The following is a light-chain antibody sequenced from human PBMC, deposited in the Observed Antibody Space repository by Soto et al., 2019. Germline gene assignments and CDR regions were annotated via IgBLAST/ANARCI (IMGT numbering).Light chain of an antibody. J-gene: IGKJ3*01. CDR1: QGFSSAY. CDR2: GAS. CDR3: QQFGSSPLFT. Sequence: EIVLTQSPGTLSLCPGERATLSCRASQGFSSAYLACYQQKPGQPPSLLIYGASSRATGIPDRFSGSGSGTDFTLTISRLEPEDFAVYYCQQFGSSPLFTFGPGTKVDVK. V-gene: IGKV3-20*01.